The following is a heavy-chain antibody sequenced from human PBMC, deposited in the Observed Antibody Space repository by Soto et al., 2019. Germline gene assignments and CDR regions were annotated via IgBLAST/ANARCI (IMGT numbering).Heavy chain of an antibody. J-gene: IGHJ4*02. CDR3: AKATYYDILTGYARDY. CDR1: GFTFSSYA. D-gene: IGHD3-9*01. Sequence: GGSLRPSCAASGFTFSSYAKSWVRQAPGKGLEWVSAISGSGGSTYYADSVKGRFTISRDNSKNTLYLQMNSLRAEDTAVYYCAKATYYDILTGYARDYWGQGTVVTVSS. CDR2: ISGSGGST. V-gene: IGHV3-23*01.